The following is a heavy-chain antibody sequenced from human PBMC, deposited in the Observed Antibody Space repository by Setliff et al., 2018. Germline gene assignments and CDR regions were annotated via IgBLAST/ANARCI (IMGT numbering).Heavy chain of an antibody. CDR3: ATSGFCSSGSCYSFDD. V-gene: IGHV4-34*01. D-gene: IGHD2-15*01. J-gene: IGHJ4*02. Sequence: PSETLSLTCGVYGGGGSFGNYYWSWIRQPPGKGLEWIGEISPVGSTNYNPSLRSRVTMSLDASKNRFSLNLTSVTAADTAVYFCATSGFCSSGSCYSFDDWGQGALVTVSS. CDR2: ISPVGST. CDR1: GGGGSFGNYY.